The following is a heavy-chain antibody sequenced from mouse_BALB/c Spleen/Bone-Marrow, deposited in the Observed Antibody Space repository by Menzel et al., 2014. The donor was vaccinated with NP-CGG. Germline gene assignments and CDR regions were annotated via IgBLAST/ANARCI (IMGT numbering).Heavy chain of an antibody. Sequence: QVQLQQSGPELVKPGASVKISCKASGYAFSSSWMNWVKQRSGQGLEWIGRIYPGDGDINYNGNFKGKATLTADKSSSTAYMQLSGLTSVDSAVYFCVRGGNYRFDYWGQGTTLTVSS. V-gene: IGHV1-82*01. D-gene: IGHD2-1*01. J-gene: IGHJ2*01. CDR2: IYPGDGDI. CDR1: GYAFSSSW. CDR3: VRGGNYRFDY.